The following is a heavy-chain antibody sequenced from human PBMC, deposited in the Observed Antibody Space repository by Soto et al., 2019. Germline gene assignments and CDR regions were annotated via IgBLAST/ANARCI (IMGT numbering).Heavy chain of an antibody. CDR3: AKPAGGYSYGYFDY. CDR1: GFTFSSYG. CDR2: ISYDGSNK. V-gene: IGHV3-30*18. J-gene: IGHJ4*02. D-gene: IGHD5-18*01. Sequence: GSLRLSCAASGFTFSSYGMHWVRQAPGKGLEWVAVISYDGSNKYYADSVKGRFTISRDNSKNTLYLQMNSLRAEDTAVYYCAKPAGGYSYGYFDYWGQGTLVTVSS.